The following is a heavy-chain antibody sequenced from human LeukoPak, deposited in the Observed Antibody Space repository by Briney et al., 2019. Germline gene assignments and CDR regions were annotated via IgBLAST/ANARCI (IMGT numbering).Heavy chain of an antibody. CDR2: IIPIFGTA. D-gene: IGHD3-10*01. V-gene: IGHV1-69*06. CDR1: GGTFSSYA. CDR3: ATAYGSGSIDY. J-gene: IGHJ4*02. Sequence: ASVKVSCKASGGTFSSYAISWVRQAPGQGLEWMGGIIPIFGTANYAQKFQGRVTMTEDTSTDTAYMELSSLRSEDTAVYYCATAYGSGSIDYWGQGTLVTVSS.